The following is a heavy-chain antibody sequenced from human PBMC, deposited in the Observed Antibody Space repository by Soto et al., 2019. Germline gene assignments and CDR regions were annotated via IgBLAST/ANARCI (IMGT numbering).Heavy chain of an antibody. CDR1: GFSLSTSGVG. D-gene: IGHD3-10*01. V-gene: IGHV2-5*02. CDR3: AHYYYGSGTFDY. CDR2: IYWDDDK. J-gene: IGHJ4*02. Sequence: QITLKESGPPLVKPTQTLTLTCTFSGFSLSTSGVGVGWISQPPGKALEWLALIYWDDDKRYRPSLKSRLTITKDTSKHQVVLTMTHMDPVDTATYYCAHYYYGSGTFDYWGQGTLVTVSS.